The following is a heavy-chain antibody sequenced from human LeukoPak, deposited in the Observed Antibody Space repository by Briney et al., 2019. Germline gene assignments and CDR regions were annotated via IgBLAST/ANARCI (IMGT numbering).Heavy chain of an antibody. J-gene: IGHJ5*02. D-gene: IGHD2-2*01. CDR2: IYWNDDK. CDR3: AHSLVVVPAAIFANWFDP. V-gene: IGHV2-5*01. CDR1: GFSLSTSGVG. Sequence: SGPTLVKPTQTLTLTCTFSGFSLSTSGVGVGWIRQPPGKALEWLALIYWNDDKRYSPSLKSRLNITKATSKNQVVLTMTNMDPVDTATYYCAHSLVVVPAAIFANWFDPWGQGTLVTVSS.